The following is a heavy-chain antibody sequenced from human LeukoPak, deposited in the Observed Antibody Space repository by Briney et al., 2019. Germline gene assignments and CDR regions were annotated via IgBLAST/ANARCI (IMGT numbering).Heavy chain of an antibody. J-gene: IGHJ4*02. CDR3: ARYSGSSTNFDY. CDR2: IKQDGSEK. CDR1: GFTFSNYW. V-gene: IGHV3-7*03. Sequence: GGSLRLSCAASGFTFSNYWMSWVRQAPGKGLEWVANIKQDGSEKYYVDAVRGRFTISRDNTKNSLSLQMISLRAEDTAVYYCARYSGSSTNFDYWGQGTLVTVSS. D-gene: IGHD1-26*01.